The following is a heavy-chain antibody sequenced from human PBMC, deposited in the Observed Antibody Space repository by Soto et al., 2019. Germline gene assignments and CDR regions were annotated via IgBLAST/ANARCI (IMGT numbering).Heavy chain of an antibody. Sequence: QVQLVQSGAEVKKPGSSAKVSCKDSGGTFSTHSMFCVRQTPGQGLEWMGRIIPMLGVRNYAQRFQDRVTIIADKPTATVHMELSSLRSEDTALYSCTIGSWSGEVFDIWGQGENGHR. CDR3: TIGSWSGEVFDI. V-gene: IGHV1-69*02. D-gene: IGHD2-21*01. CDR2: IIPMLGVR. CDR1: GGTFSTHS. J-gene: IGHJ3*02.